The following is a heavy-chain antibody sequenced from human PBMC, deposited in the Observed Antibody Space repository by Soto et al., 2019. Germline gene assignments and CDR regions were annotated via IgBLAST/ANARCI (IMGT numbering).Heavy chain of an antibody. D-gene: IGHD6-19*01. CDR3: ARRLFGSGWTLDS. V-gene: IGHV4-59*13. CDR1: GASITTYY. Sequence: SETLSLTCDVSGASITTYYWSWIRQAPGKGLEWIGNVYHTGSTDYNSSLRSRVTISVDTSKNQFSLNMNSVTAADTAVYYCARRLFGSGWTLDSWGRGALVTVSS. J-gene: IGHJ4*02. CDR2: VYHTGST.